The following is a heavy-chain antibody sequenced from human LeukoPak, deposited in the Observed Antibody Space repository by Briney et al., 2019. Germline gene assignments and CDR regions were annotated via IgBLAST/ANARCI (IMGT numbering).Heavy chain of an antibody. CDR1: GDTFTDHY. D-gene: IGHD1-1*01. CDR2: ITPSGRGA. Sequence: GASVKVSCKASGDTFTDHYVLWVRHAPGQGLEWMGWITPSGRGANSAQKFQGRLTLSRDTSISTVYMELTRLTSDDTAIYYCARQNEAGYYFDYWGQGTLVTVSS. V-gene: IGHV1-2*02. J-gene: IGHJ4*02. CDR3: ARQNEAGYYFDY.